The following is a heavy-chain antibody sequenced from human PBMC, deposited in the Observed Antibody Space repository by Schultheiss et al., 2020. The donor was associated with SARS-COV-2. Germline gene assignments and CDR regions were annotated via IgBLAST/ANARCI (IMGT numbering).Heavy chain of an antibody. D-gene: IGHD3-3*01. CDR2: VSGVGGRS. Sequence: GESLKISCAASGFTFNSHAMTWVRLAPGKGPEWVSSVSGVGGRSYYADSVKGRFTMSRDDSMNTIYLQMNSLRADDTAVYYCAKGRVYDFWSGYYKSWGQGTLVTVSS. CDR3: AKGRVYDFWSGYYKS. V-gene: IGHV3-23*01. J-gene: IGHJ5*02. CDR1: GFTFNSHA.